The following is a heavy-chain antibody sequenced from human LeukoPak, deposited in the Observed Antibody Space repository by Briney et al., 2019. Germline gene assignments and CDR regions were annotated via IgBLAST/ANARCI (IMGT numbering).Heavy chain of an antibody. CDR3: ARVNYYGMDV. CDR1: GFTVSSNY. Sequence: GGSLRLSCAASGFTVSSNYMSWVRQAPGKGLEWVSVIYSGGSTYYADSVKGRFTISRDNAKNSLYLQMNSLRAEDTAVYYCARVNYYGMDVWGQGTTVTVSS. CDR2: IYSGGST. V-gene: IGHV3-53*01. J-gene: IGHJ6*02.